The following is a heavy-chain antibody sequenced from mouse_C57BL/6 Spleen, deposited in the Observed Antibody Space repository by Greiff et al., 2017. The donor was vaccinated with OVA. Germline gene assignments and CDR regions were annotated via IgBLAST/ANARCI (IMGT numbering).Heavy chain of an antibody. CDR2: IDPNSGGT. D-gene: IGHD2-3*01. CDR3: ARGDGPYYYAMDY. CDR1: GYTFTSYW. J-gene: IGHJ4*01. Sequence: QVQLKQPGAELVKPGASVKLSCKASGYTFTSYWMHWVKQRPGRGLEWIGRIDPNSGGTKYNEKFKSKATLTVDKPSSTAYMQLSSLTSEDSAVYYCARGDGPYYYAMDYWGQGTSVTVSS. V-gene: IGHV1-72*01.